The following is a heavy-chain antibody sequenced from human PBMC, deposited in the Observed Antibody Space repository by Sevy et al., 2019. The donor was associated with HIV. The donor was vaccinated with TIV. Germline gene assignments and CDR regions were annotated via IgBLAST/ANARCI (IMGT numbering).Heavy chain of an antibody. D-gene: IGHD2-8*01. V-gene: IGHV3-23*01. J-gene: IGHJ4*02. Sequence: GGSLRLSCAASGFTFSSSAMNWVRQAPGKGLEWVSGIISNGDITYYPDSVKGRFTISRDNSKNTLYLQINSLRVEDTAIYYCAKRSNENFFDYWGQGSLVTVSS. CDR2: IISNGDIT. CDR3: AKRSNENFFDY. CDR1: GFTFSSSA.